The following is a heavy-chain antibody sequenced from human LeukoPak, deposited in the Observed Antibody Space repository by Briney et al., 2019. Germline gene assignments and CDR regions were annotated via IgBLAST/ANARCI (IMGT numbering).Heavy chain of an antibody. CDR2: IKQDGSEK. CDR1: GFTFSSYW. Sequence: GGSLRLSCATSGFTFSSYWMSWVRQAPGKGLEWVANIKQDGSEKYYVDSVKGRFTISRDNAKNSLYLQMNSLRAEDTAVYYCARDRVLLSTSPLDYWGQGTLVTVSS. V-gene: IGHV3-7*01. J-gene: IGHJ4*02. D-gene: IGHD2/OR15-2a*01. CDR3: ARDRVLLSTSPLDY.